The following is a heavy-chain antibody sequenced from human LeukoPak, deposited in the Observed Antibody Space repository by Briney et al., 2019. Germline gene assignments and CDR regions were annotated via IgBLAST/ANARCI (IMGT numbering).Heavy chain of an antibody. CDR2: INHSGST. CDR3: ARVGCSGGSCYSGYYYYGMDV. Sequence: PSETLSLTCAVYGGSFSGYYWSWIRQPPGKGLEWIGEINHSGSTNYNPSLKSRVTISVDTSKNQFSLKLSSVTAADTAVYFCARVGCSGGSCYSGYYYYGMDVWGQGTTVTVSS. J-gene: IGHJ6*02. D-gene: IGHD2-15*01. CDR1: GGSFSGYY. V-gene: IGHV4-34*01.